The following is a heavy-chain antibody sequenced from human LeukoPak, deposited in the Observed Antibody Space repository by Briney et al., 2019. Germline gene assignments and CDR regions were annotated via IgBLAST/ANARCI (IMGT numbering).Heavy chain of an antibody. CDR2: ISSTSTYI. J-gene: IGHJ4*02. V-gene: IGHV3-21*01. CDR1: GFIFSRYT. Sequence: KPGGSLRLSCAASGFIFSRYTMNGVRQAQGKGLDWVSSISSTSTYIYYADPVKGRYTISRENAKKSLYLQMNRLRADDTAVYYCTRDEDEELVRDYWGQGTLVSVSS. D-gene: IGHD6-13*01. CDR3: TRDEDEELVRDY.